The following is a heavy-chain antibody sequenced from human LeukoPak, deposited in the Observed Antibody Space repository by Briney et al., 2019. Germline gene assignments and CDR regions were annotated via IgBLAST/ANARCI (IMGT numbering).Heavy chain of an antibody. CDR3: ARDGGSGSYPPDY. CDR1: GYIFTDYY. J-gene: IGHJ4*02. CDR2: INPNTGDT. Sequence: ASVKVSCKASGYIFTDYYIHWVRQAPGQGLEWMGWINPNTGDTNYAQKFQGRVTMTSNTSTSTAYMELRSLRSDDTAVYYCARDGGSGSYPPDYWGQGTLVTVSS. V-gene: IGHV1-2*02. D-gene: IGHD3-10*01.